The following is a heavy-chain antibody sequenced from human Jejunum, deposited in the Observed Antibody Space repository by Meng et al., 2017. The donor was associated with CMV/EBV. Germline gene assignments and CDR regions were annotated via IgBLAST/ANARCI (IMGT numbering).Heavy chain of an antibody. J-gene: IGHJ4*02. CDR3: TRGGWRYSFGSFDY. D-gene: IGHD5-18*01. V-gene: IGHV3-21*01. CDR2: IGSSGRTI. CDR1: GFPFGSYW. Sequence: SGFPFGSYWMTWVRQAPGKGLEWVSFIGSSGRTIYFADSVKDRFTISRDNAKNSLYLQMNNLTVEDTAMYYCTRGGWRYSFGSFDYWGQGALVTVSS.